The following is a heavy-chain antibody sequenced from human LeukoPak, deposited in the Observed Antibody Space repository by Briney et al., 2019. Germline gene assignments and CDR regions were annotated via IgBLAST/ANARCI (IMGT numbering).Heavy chain of an antibody. J-gene: IGHJ6*02. Sequence: PGGSLRLSCAASGFTFSNYAMTWVRQAPGKGLEWVSVIYSGGSTYYADSVKGRFTISRDNAKNTLYLQMNSLRAEDTAVYYCARPISAYYYGMDVWGQGTTVTVSS. CDR2: IYSGGST. V-gene: IGHV3-66*04. CDR3: ARPISAYYYGMDV. CDR1: GFTFSNYA.